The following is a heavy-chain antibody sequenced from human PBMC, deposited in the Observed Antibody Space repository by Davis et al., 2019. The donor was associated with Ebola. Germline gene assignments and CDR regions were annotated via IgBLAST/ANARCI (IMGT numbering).Heavy chain of an antibody. Sequence: ASVKVSCKASGYTFTSYGISWVRQAPGQGLEWMGWISAYNGNTNYAQKLQGRVTMTTDTSTSTAYMELRSLRSDDTAVYYCARDGSTIFGVVIIRDNWFDPWGQGTLVTVSS. V-gene: IGHV1-18*04. CDR3: ARDGSTIFGVVIIRDNWFDP. CDR1: GYTFTSYG. J-gene: IGHJ5*02. CDR2: ISAYNGNT. D-gene: IGHD3-3*01.